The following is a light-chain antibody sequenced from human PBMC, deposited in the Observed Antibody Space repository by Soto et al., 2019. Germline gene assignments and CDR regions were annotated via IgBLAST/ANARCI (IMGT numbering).Light chain of an antibody. J-gene: IGKJ1*01. CDR1: QVISNY. V-gene: IGKV1-27*01. CDR2: AAS. CDR3: QKYNSAPWT. Sequence: DIQMTQSPSSLSASVGDRVTITCRASQVISNYLAWYQQKPGKVPKLLIYAASTLQSGVPFRFSGSGSGTVFTLTISSLPPEDVATYYWQKYNSAPWTFGQGTKVEIK.